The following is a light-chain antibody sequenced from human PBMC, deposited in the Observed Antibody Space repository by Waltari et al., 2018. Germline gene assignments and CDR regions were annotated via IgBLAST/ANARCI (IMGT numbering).Light chain of an antibody. CDR3: QQYGSSPYS. J-gene: IGKJ2*01. CDR2: GAS. Sequence: ELVLTQSPGTLSLSAGERATLFCKASQTLNSNYLAWYQQKPGQSPGLLIFGASRRATGIPDRFSGSGSGTDFTLTISRLETEDSALYYCQQYGSSPYSFGQGARVEIK. V-gene: IGKV3-20*01. CDR1: QTLNSNY.